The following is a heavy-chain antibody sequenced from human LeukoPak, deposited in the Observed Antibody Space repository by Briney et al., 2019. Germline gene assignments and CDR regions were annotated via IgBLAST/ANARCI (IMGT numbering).Heavy chain of an antibody. CDR1: GGSISSDY. V-gene: IGHV4-59*07. D-gene: IGHD6-13*01. CDR2: IYSCGST. CDR3: ARGPYSSSWLFDS. J-gene: IGHJ4*02. Sequence: KPSDTLSLTCTVSGGSISSDYWSWIRQPPGKGLEWIAYIYSCGSTNYNPSLKSRVTISVDTSKNQFSLKLSSVTPADTAVYYCARGPYSSSWLFDSWGQGTLVTVSS.